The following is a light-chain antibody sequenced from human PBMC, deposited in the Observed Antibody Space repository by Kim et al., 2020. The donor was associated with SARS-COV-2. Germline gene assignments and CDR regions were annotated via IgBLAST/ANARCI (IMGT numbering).Light chain of an antibody. CDR2: AVS. Sequence: VGARVTIPCLASRGITNYLASYQQKPETIPTRLIYAVSALQACLPARFSGSRSTTHFTLTINSLLTDDVATYYCQNYNRSPRTFGRGTKVYIK. V-gene: IGKV1-27*01. J-gene: IGKJ1*01. CDR3: QNYNRSPRT. CDR1: RGITNY.